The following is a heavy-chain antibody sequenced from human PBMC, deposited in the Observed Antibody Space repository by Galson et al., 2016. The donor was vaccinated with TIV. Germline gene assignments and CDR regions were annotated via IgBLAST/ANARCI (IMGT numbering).Heavy chain of an antibody. J-gene: IGHJ6*03. CDR3: ARVQWGSSLVSYYYHLDV. CDR2: VYYDGTT. V-gene: IGHV4-39*02. Sequence: SETLSLTCTVSVGSVSSSTYFWAWVRQPPGEGLEWIGTVYYDGTTYTNPSLKSPVTLSVDSSKNQISLKLSSVTAADTAVDYCARVQWGSSLVSYYYHLDVWGKGTTVIVSS. D-gene: IGHD3-16*01. CDR1: VGSVSSSTYF.